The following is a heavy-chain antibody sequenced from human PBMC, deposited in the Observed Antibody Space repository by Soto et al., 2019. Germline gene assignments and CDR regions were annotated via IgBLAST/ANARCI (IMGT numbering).Heavy chain of an antibody. J-gene: IGHJ6*02. Sequence: QVQLVQSGAEVKKPGASVKVSCKASGYTFTSYGISWVRQAPGQGLEWMGWISAYNGNTNYAQKLQGRVTMTTATSTSTAYMELRSSRSEDTAVYYCARERESGFWSGYHWFYGMDVWGQGTTVTVSS. CDR1: GYTFTSYG. V-gene: IGHV1-18*01. CDR3: ARERESGFWSGYHWFYGMDV. CDR2: ISAYNGNT. D-gene: IGHD3-3*01.